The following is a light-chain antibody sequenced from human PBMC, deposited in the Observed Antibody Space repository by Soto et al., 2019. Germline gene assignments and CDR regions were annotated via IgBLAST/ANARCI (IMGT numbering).Light chain of an antibody. CDR3: QQRSNWPLT. V-gene: IGKV3-11*01. Sequence: EIVLTQSPATLSLSPGERATLSCRASQRVSSYLDRYQQKPGQAPRLLIYDASNRATGIPARFSGSGSGTDFTLPNSGLEPEDFVVYYCQQRSNWPLTFGGGPKVEIK. J-gene: IGKJ4*01. CDR1: QRVSSY. CDR2: DAS.